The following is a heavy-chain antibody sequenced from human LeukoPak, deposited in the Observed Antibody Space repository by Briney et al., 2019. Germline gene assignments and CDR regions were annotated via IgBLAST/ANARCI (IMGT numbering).Heavy chain of an antibody. CDR2: INHSGST. J-gene: IGHJ4*02. Sequence: SETLSLTCAVYGGSYSGYYWSLIRQPPGKGLEWIGEINHSGSTNYNPSLKSRVTISVDTSKNQFSLKLSSVTAADTAVYYCARGLYYDSSGYYFDYWGQGTLVTVSS. V-gene: IGHV4-34*01. CDR3: ARGLYYDSSGYYFDY. CDR1: GGSYSGYY. D-gene: IGHD3-22*01.